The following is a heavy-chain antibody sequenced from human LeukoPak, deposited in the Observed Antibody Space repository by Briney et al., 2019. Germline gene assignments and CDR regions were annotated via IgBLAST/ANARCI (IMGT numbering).Heavy chain of an antibody. CDR2: IYHSGST. CDR1: GYSISSGYY. D-gene: IGHD3-22*01. J-gene: IGHJ4*02. Sequence: PSETLSLTCTVSGYSISSGYYWGWIRQPPGKGLEWIGSIYHSGSTYYNPSLKSRVTISVDTSKNQFSLKLSSVTAADTAVDYCAREYYYDSSGSGGYWGQGTLVTVSS. V-gene: IGHV4-38-2*02. CDR3: AREYYYDSSGSGGY.